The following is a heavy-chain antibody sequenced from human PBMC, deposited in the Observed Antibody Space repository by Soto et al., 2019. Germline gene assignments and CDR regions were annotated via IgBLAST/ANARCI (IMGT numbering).Heavy chain of an antibody. CDR1: GGSSSSGGDY. V-gene: IGHV4-31*02. D-gene: IGHD3-22*01. CDR2: IYYSGST. Sequence: SETLSLTCTVSGGSSSSGGDYWSWIRQHPGKGLEWIGYIYYSGSTYYNPSLKSRVTISVDTSKNQFSLKLSSVTASDTAVYYCARAHYCDSSGYYYGHYNWFDPWGQGTLVTVSS. CDR3: ARAHYCDSSGYYYGHYNWFDP. J-gene: IGHJ5*02.